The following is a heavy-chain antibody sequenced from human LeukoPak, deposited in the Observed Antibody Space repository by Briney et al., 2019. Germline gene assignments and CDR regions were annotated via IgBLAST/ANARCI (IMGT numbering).Heavy chain of an antibody. Sequence: AASVTVSCKASGYTFTGYYMHWVRQAPGQGLEWMGWINPNSGGTNYAQKFQGRVTMTRDTSISTAYMELNRLRSDDTAVYYCARVMNREGTNYWGQGTLVTVSS. J-gene: IGHJ4*02. CDR3: ARVMNREGTNY. CDR2: INPNSGGT. D-gene: IGHD1/OR15-1a*01. V-gene: IGHV1-2*02. CDR1: GYTFTGYY.